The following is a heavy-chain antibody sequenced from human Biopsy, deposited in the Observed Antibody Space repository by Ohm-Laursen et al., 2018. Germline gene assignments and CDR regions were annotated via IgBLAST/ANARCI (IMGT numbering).Heavy chain of an antibody. J-gene: IGHJ4*02. D-gene: IGHD2-21*02. CDR2: IYYSGTT. V-gene: IGHV4-59*01. CDR3: ARDDAVTVIRGLYY. Sequence: TLSLTCTVSGGSISSYYWNWIRQPQGKGLERIGYIYYSGTTDYSPSLKSRVTISIDKSKNQFLLKLSSVTAEDTAVYYCARDDAVTVIRGLYYWGQGALVTVSS. CDR1: GGSISSYY.